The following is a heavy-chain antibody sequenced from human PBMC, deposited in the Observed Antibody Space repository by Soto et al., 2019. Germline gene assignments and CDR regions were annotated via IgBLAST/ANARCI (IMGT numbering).Heavy chain of an antibody. CDR1: GGSISSISYY. Sequence: SETLSLTCTVSGGSISSISYYWGWIRQPPGKGLEWIGSIYYSGSTYYNPSLKSRVTISVDTSKNQFSLKLSSVTAADTAVYYCASVPQWLLKLFDYWGQGTLVTVSS. D-gene: IGHD3-22*01. CDR3: ASVPQWLLKLFDY. V-gene: IGHV4-39*01. CDR2: IYYSGST. J-gene: IGHJ4*02.